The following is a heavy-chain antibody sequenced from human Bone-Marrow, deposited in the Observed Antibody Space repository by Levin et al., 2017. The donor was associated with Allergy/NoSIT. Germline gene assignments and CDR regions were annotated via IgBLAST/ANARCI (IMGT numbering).Heavy chain of an antibody. Sequence: GGFLRLSCAASGFTFSVYVMHWVRQAPGKGLEWVAVISDDGTNKYYADSVKGRFTISRDNSKNRLYLEMNSLKPEDTAVYYCARGLRQLVNLDYWGQGTLVTVSS. J-gene: IGHJ4*02. D-gene: IGHD6-6*01. CDR2: ISDDGTNK. V-gene: IGHV3-30-3*01. CDR1: GFTFSVYV. CDR3: ARGLRQLVNLDY.